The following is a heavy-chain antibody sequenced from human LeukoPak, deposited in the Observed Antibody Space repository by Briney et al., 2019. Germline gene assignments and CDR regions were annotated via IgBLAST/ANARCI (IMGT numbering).Heavy chain of an antibody. D-gene: IGHD2-15*01. CDR3: ATLFSWVLLTSRWFDP. V-gene: IGHV1-69*06. J-gene: IGHJ5*02. Sequence: ASVKVSCKASGGTFSSYAISWVRQAPGQGLEWMGGIIPIFGTANYAQKFQGRVTITADTSTDTAYMELSSLRSEDTAVYYCATLFSWVLLTSRWFDPWGQGTLVTVSS. CDR2: IIPIFGTA. CDR1: GGTFSSYA.